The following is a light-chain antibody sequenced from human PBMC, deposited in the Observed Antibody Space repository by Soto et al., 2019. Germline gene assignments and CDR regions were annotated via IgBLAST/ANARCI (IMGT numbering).Light chain of an antibody. V-gene: IGKV1-16*02. CDR3: QQYDSYPWT. Sequence: IHMTQSPSSLSASVGDRVTITCRASQSISSYLNWYQQKPGKAPKFLIYAASSLQSGVPSKFSGSGSGTEFTLTISSLQPDDFATYYCQQYDSYPWTFGQGTKVDIK. CDR1: QSISSY. CDR2: AAS. J-gene: IGKJ1*01.